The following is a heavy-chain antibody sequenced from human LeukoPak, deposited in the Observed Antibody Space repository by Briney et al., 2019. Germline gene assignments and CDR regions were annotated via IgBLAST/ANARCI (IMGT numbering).Heavy chain of an antibody. CDR2: ISGSGDST. V-gene: IGHV3-23*01. CDR3: AKDLPGFFDY. J-gene: IGHJ4*02. CDR1: GFTFSSYA. Sequence: GGSLRLSCAASGFTFSSYAMSWVRQAPGKGLEWVSAISGSGDSTYYGDSVKGRFTISRDNSKNTLYLQMNSPRAEDTAVYYCAKDLPGFFDYWGQGTLVTVFS.